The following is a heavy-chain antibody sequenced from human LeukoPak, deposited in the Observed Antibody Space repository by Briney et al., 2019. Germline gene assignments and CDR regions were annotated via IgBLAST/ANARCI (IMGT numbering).Heavy chain of an antibody. CDR1: GGSISSGGYY. V-gene: IGHV4-31*03. CDR3: ARESVRVTTWDY. Sequence: SQTLSLTCTVSGGSISSGGYYWSWIRQHPGKGLEWIGYIYYSGSTYYNPSLKSRVTISVDTSKNQFSLKLSSVTAADTAVYYCARESVRVTTWDYWGQGTLVTVSS. J-gene: IGHJ4*02. D-gene: IGHD4-17*01. CDR2: IYYSGST.